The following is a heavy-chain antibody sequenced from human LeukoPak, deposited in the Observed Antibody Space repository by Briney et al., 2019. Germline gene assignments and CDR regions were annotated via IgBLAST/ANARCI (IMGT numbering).Heavy chain of an antibody. CDR2: IYHSGST. CDR3: ARENSSSSDWFDP. J-gene: IGHJ5*02. Sequence: SETLSLTCAVYGGSFSGYYWSWIRQPPGKGLEWIGSIYHSGSTYYNPSLKSRVTISVDTSKNQFSLKLSSVTAADTAVYYCARENSSSSDWFDPWGQGTLVTVSS. CDR1: GGSFSGYY. V-gene: IGHV4-34*01. D-gene: IGHD6-6*01.